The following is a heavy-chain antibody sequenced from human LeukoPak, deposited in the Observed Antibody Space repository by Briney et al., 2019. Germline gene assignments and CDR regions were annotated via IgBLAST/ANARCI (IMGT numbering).Heavy chain of an antibody. D-gene: IGHD3-9*01. CDR3: ARLPTGYPNWFDV. CDR2: FHYSGNT. CDR1: GGSTITGSWS. Sequence: SETLSLTCTVSGGSTITGSWSWGWIRQSPGKGLEWIGTFHYSGNTYYNLSLKSRVTISVDTSKNQFSLNLRSVTAADTAVYFCARLPTGYPNWFDVWGQGTLVTVSS. V-gene: IGHV4-39*01. J-gene: IGHJ5*02.